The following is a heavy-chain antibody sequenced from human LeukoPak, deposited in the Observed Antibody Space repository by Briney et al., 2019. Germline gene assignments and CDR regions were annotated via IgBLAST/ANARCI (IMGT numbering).Heavy chain of an antibody. CDR1: GYTFTGYY. J-gene: IGHJ6*02. CDR2: INPDSGGT. Sequence: ASVKVSCKASGYTFTGYYIHWVRQAPGQGLEWMGWINPDSGGTSCAQKFQGRVTMTRDTSISTAYMELSRLRSDDTAVYYCARGWVVEDYYGMDVWGQGTTVTVSS. V-gene: IGHV1-2*02. CDR3: ARGWVVEDYYGMDV. D-gene: IGHD2-15*01.